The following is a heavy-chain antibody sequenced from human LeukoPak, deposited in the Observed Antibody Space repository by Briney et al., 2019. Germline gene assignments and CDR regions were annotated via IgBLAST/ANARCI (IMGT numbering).Heavy chain of an antibody. CDR2: INHSGST. CDR3: ARGIGGYDFPNWFDP. Sequence: PSETLSLTCAVYGGSFSGYYWSWIRQPPGKGLEWIGEINHSGSTNYNPSLKSRVTISVDTSENQFSLKLSSVTAADTAVYYCARGIGGYDFPNWFDPWGQGTLVTVSS. CDR1: GGSFSGYY. J-gene: IGHJ5*02. V-gene: IGHV4-34*01. D-gene: IGHD5-12*01.